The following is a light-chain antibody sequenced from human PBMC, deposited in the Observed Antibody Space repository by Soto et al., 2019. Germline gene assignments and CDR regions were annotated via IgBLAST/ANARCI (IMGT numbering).Light chain of an antibody. CDR3: SSYTGSSTPYV. J-gene: IGLJ1*01. CDR2: EVS. V-gene: IGLV2-14*01. Sequence: SALTQSASVSGSPGQSITISCTGTSSDIGAYNYVSWYQQHPGKAPKLMIYEVSNRPSGVSNRFSGSKSGNTASLTISGLQDEDEAEYYCSSYTGSSTPYVFGTGTKLTVL. CDR1: SSDIGAYNY.